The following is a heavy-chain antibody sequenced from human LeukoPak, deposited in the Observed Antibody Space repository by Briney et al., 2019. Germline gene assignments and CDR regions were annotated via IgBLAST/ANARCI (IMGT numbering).Heavy chain of an antibody. Sequence: KPSETLSLTCAVSGYSISSGYYWGWIRQPPGKGLEWIGSICHSGSTYYNPSLKSRVTISVDTSKNQFSLKLSSVTAADTAVYYCARRHDYDILTGYYHWYFDLWGRGTLVTVSS. V-gene: IGHV4-38-2*01. D-gene: IGHD3-9*01. CDR1: GYSISSGYY. CDR3: ARRHDYDILTGYYHWYFDL. J-gene: IGHJ2*01. CDR2: ICHSGST.